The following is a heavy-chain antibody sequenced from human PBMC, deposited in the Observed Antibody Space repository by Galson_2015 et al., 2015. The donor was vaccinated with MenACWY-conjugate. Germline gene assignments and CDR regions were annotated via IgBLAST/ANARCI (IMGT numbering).Heavy chain of an antibody. Sequence: LRLSCAASGFTFGDYAMSWFRQAPGKGLEWVGFIRARAYSGTTEYAASVKGRFTISRDDSKSIAYLQMNSLKTEDSAIYYCSRVLRGYSYGYAGYWGQGTLVTVSS. D-gene: IGHD5-18*01. J-gene: IGHJ4*02. CDR2: IRARAYSGTT. V-gene: IGHV3-49*03. CDR1: GFTFGDYA. CDR3: SRVLRGYSYGYAGY.